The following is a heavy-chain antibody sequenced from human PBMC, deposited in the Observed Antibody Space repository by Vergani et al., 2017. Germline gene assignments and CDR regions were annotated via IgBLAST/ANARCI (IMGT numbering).Heavy chain of an antibody. CDR3: ARRDFWSGYNWFDP. V-gene: IGHV5-51*03. CDR1: GHSFTSYW. Sequence: EVQLVQSGAEVKKPGESLKISCKGSGHSFTSYWIGWVRQLPRKGLEWMGIIYPCDSDTRYSPSFQGQVTISAAESISTAYLQWSSLKASDTAMYYCARRDFWSGYNWFDPWGQGTLVTVSS. CDR2: IYPCDSDT. D-gene: IGHD3-3*01. J-gene: IGHJ5*02.